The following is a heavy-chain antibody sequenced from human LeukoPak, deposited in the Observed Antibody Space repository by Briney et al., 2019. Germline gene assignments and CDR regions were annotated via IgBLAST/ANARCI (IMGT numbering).Heavy chain of an antibody. Sequence: GRSLRLSCAASGFTLDDYAMHWVRQAPGKGLEWVSGISWSSGSIAYADSVKGRFTISRDNAKNSLYLQMNSLRAEDTAVYYCARRGDCSSTNCPFDYWGQGTLVTVSS. CDR2: ISWSSGSI. V-gene: IGHV3-9*01. CDR3: ARRGDCSSTNCPFDY. D-gene: IGHD2-2*01. CDR1: GFTLDDYA. J-gene: IGHJ4*02.